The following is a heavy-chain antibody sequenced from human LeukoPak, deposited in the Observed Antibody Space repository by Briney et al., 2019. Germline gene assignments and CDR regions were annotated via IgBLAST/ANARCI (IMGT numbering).Heavy chain of an antibody. CDR2: ISGSGGST. CDR3: AKDPFLNELPPVVVGPAGTPNDDY. D-gene: IGHD2-2*01. J-gene: IGHJ4*02. V-gene: IGHV3-23*01. CDR1: GFTFSSYA. Sequence: GSLRLSCAASGFTFSSYAMSWVRQAPGKGLEWVSAISGSGGSTYYADSVKGRFTISRDNSKNTLYLQMNSLRAEDTAVYYCAKDPFLNELPPVVVGPAGTPNDDYWGQGTLVTVSS.